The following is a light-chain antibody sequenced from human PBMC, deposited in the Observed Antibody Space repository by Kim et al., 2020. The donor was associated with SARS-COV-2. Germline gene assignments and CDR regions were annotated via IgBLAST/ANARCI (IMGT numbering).Light chain of an antibody. Sequence: PPAERAALACRASQNVHSNYLAWYQQKPGQAPRLLVYGSSSRASATPDRFNGSGSGADFTLNITRLEPEDSAVYYCHQYYASPRTFGQGTKLEI. CDR2: GSS. CDR1: QNVHSNY. J-gene: IGKJ1*01. V-gene: IGKV3-20*01. CDR3: HQYYASPRT.